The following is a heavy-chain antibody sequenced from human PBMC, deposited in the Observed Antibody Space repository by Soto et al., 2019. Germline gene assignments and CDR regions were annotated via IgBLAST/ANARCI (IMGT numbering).Heavy chain of an antibody. CDR2: IYDSGST. CDR1: GASISSSY. V-gene: IGHV4-59*12. J-gene: IGHJ4*02. D-gene: IGHD3-10*01. CDR3: ARRSPMVRGVIIIGPFAY. Sequence: SETLSLTCTVSGASISSSYWTWLRQPPGKGLEWIGYIYDSGSTYYNSSLKSRVTMSVDTSKNQFSLKLSSVTAADTAVYYCARRSPMVRGVIIIGPFAYWGQGTLVTVSS.